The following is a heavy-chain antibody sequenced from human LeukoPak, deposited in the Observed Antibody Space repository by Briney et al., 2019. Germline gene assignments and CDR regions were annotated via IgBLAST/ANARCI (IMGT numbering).Heavy chain of an antibody. Sequence: SETLSLTCTVSGGSISSSSYYWGWIRQPPEKGLEWIGSIYYSGSTYYNPSLKSRVTISIDTSKNQFSLKLSSVTAADTAVYYCARLGGSYLISDYWARGPWSASPQ. CDR3: ARLGGSYLISDY. D-gene: IGHD1-26*01. J-gene: IGHJ4*02. CDR2: IYYSGST. CDR1: GGSISSSSYY. V-gene: IGHV4-39*01.